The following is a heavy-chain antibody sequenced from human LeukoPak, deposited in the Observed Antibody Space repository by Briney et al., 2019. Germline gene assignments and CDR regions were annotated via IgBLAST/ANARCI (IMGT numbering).Heavy chain of an antibody. CDR2: ISSSGSTI. CDR3: ASTVTTASTDDAFDI. D-gene: IGHD4-17*01. V-gene: IGHV3-48*03. J-gene: IGHJ3*02. CDR1: GFTFSSYE. Sequence: GGSLRLSCAASGFTFSSYEMNWVRQAPGKGLEWVSYISSSGSTIYYADSVKGRFTISRDNAKNSLYLQMNSLRAEDTAVYYCASTVTTASTDDAFDIWGQGTMVTVSS.